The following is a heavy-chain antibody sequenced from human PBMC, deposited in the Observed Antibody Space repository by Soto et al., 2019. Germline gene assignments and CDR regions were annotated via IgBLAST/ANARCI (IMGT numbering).Heavy chain of an antibody. CDR2: INHSGST. D-gene: IGHD2-15*01. V-gene: IGHV4-34*01. J-gene: IGHJ6*02. Sequence: QVQLQQWGAGLLKPSETLSLTCAVYGGSFSGYYWSWIRQPPGKGLEWSGEINHSGSTNYNPSLKSRVTISVDTSKNQFALKLSSVTAADTAVYYCARAFVVVVAATGGMDVWGQGTTVTVSS. CDR3: ARAFVVVVAATGGMDV. CDR1: GGSFSGYY.